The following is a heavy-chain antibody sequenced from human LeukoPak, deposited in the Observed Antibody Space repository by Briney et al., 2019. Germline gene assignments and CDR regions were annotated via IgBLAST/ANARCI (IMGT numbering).Heavy chain of an antibody. V-gene: IGHV3-23*01. J-gene: IGHJ4*02. D-gene: IGHD3-22*01. CDR1: GFAFSNYA. CDR2: ISGSDGST. CDR3: AKDRGRYYDSSGYYWGYYFDS. Sequence: PGGSLRLSCAASGFAFSNYAVNWVRQAPGKGLEWVSAISGSDGSTYYADSVKGRFTISRDNSKNTLYLQMSSLRAEDTAVYYCAKDRGRYYDSSGYYWGYYFDSWGQGILVTVST.